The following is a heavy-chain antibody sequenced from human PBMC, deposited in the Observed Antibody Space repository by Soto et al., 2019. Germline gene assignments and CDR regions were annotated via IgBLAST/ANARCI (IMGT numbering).Heavy chain of an antibody. J-gene: IGHJ5*02. Sequence: ASVKVSCKASGYTFTSYGISWVRQAPGQGLEWMGWISAYNGNTNYAQKLQGRVTMTTDTSTSTAYMELRSLRSDDTAVYYCARGITLVRGFTQNNWFDPGGQGTLVTVPS. CDR2: ISAYNGNT. CDR3: ARGITLVRGFTQNNWFDP. D-gene: IGHD3-10*01. CDR1: GYTFTSYG. V-gene: IGHV1-18*04.